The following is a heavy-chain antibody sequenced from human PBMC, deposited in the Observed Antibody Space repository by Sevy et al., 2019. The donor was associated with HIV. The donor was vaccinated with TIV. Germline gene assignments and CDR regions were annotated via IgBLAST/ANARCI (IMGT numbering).Heavy chain of an antibody. J-gene: IGHJ6*02. CDR2: IYYSGST. CDR1: GGSISSSSYY. CDR3: AIPMTDYDYGMDV. Sequence: SETLSLTCTVSGGSISSSSYYWGWIRQPPGKGLEWIGSIYYSGSTYYNPSLKSRVTISVDTSKNQFSLKLSSVTAADTAVYYCAIPMTDYDYGMDVWGQGTTVTVSS. V-gene: IGHV4-39*01.